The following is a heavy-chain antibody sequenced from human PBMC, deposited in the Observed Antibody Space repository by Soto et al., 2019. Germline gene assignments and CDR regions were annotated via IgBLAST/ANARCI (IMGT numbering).Heavy chain of an antibody. CDR3: ARQAPYGSVRIYDY. V-gene: IGHV4-4*02. CDR2: IYHSGST. CDR1: SGSISSPNW. J-gene: IGHJ4*02. Sequence: QVQLQESGPGLVKPSGTLSLTCAVSSGSISSPNWWSWVRQPPGKGLEWIGEIYHSGSTRYNPSLQSRVTTSVDTSKNQFSLRLTSVAAADTAVYYCARQAPYGSVRIYDYWGQGSLVTVSS. D-gene: IGHD3-10*01.